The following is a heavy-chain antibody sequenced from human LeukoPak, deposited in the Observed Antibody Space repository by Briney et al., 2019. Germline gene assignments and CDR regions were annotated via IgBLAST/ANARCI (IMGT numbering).Heavy chain of an antibody. J-gene: IGHJ4*02. CDR2: ISSSSSYI. CDR1: GFTFSSYS. D-gene: IGHD4-17*01. Sequence: GGSLRLSCAASGFTFSSYSMNWVRQAPGKGLEWVSSISSSSSYIYYADSVKGRFTISRDNAKNSLYLQMNSLRAEDTAVYYCAREHGDYVFARKLDYWGQGTLVTVSS. V-gene: IGHV3-21*04. CDR3: AREHGDYVFARKLDY.